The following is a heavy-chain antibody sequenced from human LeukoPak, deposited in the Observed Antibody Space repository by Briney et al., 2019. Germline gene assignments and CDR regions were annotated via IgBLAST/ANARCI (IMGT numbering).Heavy chain of an antibody. D-gene: IGHD4-17*01. CDR2: ISSSGSTI. CDR3: ASSGYGDYEADWHFDL. V-gene: IGHV3-11*01. CDR1: GFTFSDYY. Sequence: GGSLRLSCAASGFTFSDYYMSWIRQAPGKGLEWVSYISSSGSTIYYADSVKGRFTISRDNAKNSLYLQMNSLRAEDTAVYYCASSGYGDYEADWHFDLWGRGTLVTVSS. J-gene: IGHJ2*01.